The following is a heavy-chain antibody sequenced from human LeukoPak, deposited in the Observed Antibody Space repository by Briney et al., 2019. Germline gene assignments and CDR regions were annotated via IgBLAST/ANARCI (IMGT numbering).Heavy chain of an antibody. CDR2: INPNSGGT. J-gene: IGHJ3*02. CDR3: ARETHYYDSSGYDAFDI. CDR1: GYTFTGYY. V-gene: IGHV1-2*02. D-gene: IGHD3-22*01. Sequence: GASVKVSCKASGYTFTGYYMHWVRQAPGQGLEWMGWINPNSGGTNYAQKFQGRVTMTRDTSISTAYMELSRLRSDDTAVYYCARETHYYDSSGYDAFDIWGQGTMVTVSS.